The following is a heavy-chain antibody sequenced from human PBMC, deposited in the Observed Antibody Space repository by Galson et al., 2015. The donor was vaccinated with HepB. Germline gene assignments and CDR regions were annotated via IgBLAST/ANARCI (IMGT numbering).Heavy chain of an antibody. CDR3: ASGVGRHYDILTGYLKY. D-gene: IGHD3-9*01. CDR1: GGALSSHA. Sequence: SVKVSCKASGGALSSHALTWVRQAPGQGLEWMGGLITVYPTTTSAQGFQGRIPLTADESANQASMELSNLRSDDTAVYFCASGVGRHYDILTGYLKYWGQGTPVTVSS. V-gene: IGHV1-69*13. J-gene: IGHJ4*02. CDR2: LITVYPTT.